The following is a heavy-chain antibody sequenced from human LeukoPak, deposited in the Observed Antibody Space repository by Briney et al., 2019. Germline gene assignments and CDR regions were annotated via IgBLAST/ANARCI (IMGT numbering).Heavy chain of an antibody. CDR2: INHSGST. D-gene: IGHD2-2*01. J-gene: IGHJ4*02. CDR3: ASWVPAAPY. Sequence: KPSETLSLTCAVYGGSFSGYYWSWIRQPPGKGLEWIGEINHSGSTNYNPSLRSRVTISVDTSKNQFSLKLSSVTAADTAVYYCASWVPAAPYWGQGTLVTVSS. CDR1: GGSFSGYY. V-gene: IGHV4-34*01.